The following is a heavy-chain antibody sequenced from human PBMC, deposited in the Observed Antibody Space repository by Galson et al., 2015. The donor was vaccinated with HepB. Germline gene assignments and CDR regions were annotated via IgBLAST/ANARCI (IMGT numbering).Heavy chain of an antibody. V-gene: IGHV4-30-4*01. J-gene: IGHJ4*02. CDR1: GGSIRGGDYY. Sequence: LTCAVSGGSIRGGDYYWSWIRQPPGKGLEWIGFIHDSGSTYYNPTLNSRLTISVDRAKNQFSLKLSSVTVADTAVYHCARTYYNFLTGYYRYYFDFWGQGTLVTVSS. D-gene: IGHD3-9*01. CDR2: IHDSGST. CDR3: ARTYYNFLTGYYRYYFDF.